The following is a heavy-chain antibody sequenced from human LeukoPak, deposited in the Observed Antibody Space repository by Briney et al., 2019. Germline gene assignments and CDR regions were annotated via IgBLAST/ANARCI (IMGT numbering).Heavy chain of an antibody. V-gene: IGHV4-34*01. J-gene: IGHJ6*02. CDR1: GGSFSGYY. CDR3: ARGPGDSRNYYYGMDV. Sequence: SETLSLTCAVYGGSFSGYYWSWIRQPPGKGLEWIGEINHSGSTNYNPSLKSRVTISVDTSKNQFSLKLSPVTAADTAVYYCARGPGDSRNYYYGMDVWGQGTTVTVSS. D-gene: IGHD7-27*01. CDR2: INHSGST.